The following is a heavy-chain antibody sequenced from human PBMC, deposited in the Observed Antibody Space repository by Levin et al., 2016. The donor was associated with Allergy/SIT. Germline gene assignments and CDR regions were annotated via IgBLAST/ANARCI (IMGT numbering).Heavy chain of an antibody. V-gene: IGHV1-2*04. CDR2: INPNSGGT. J-gene: IGHJ6*02. D-gene: IGHD6-6*01. Sequence: WVRQAPGQGLEWMGWINPNSGGTNYAQKFQGWVTMTRDTSISTAYMELSRLRSDDTAVYYCATDSSSSARVYYYGMDVWGQGTTVTVSS. CDR3: ATDSSSSARVYYYGMDV.